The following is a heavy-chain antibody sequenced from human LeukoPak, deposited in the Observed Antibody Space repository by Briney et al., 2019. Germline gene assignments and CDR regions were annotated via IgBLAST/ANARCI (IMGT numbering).Heavy chain of an antibody. V-gene: IGHV3-23*01. CDR2: ISGSGGST. Sequence: GGSLRLSCAASKFTFSSYAMNWVRQVSGKGLEWVSGISGSGGSTYYADSVKGRFTISRDNSKNTLYLQMNSLRAEDTAVYYCAKDRYDFWSTYSSNPFDYWGQGTLVTVSS. CDR3: AKDRYDFWSTYSSNPFDY. CDR1: KFTFSSYA. J-gene: IGHJ4*02. D-gene: IGHD3-3*01.